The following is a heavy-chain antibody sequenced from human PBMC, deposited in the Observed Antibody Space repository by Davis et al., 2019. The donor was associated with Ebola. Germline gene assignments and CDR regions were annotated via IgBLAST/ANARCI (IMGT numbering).Heavy chain of an antibody. D-gene: IGHD3-3*01. J-gene: IGHJ4*02. CDR1: GFTFSGSA. CDR2: IRSKANSYAT. V-gene: IGHV3-73*01. CDR3: TSRGMSGYYTSY. Sequence: GESLKISCAASGFTFSGSAMHWVRQASGKGLEWVGRIRSKANSYATAYAASVKGRFTISRDDSKNTAYLQMNSLKTEDTAVYYCTSRGMSGYYTSYWGQGTLVTVSS.